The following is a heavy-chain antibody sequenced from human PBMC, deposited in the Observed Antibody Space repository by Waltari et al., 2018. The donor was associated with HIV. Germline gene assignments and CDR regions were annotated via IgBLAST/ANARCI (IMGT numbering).Heavy chain of an antibody. CDR1: SVSISSTPYC. Sequence: QLQLQESGPGLVKPSEPLSLTCTVSSVSISSTPYCWGWIRQPPGKGLEWIGSVSSSGSTYYTPSLRRRVTISVDTSRNHFSLRLTSVTAADTAVYFCVRHSRGTGVDTEAFDSWGQGTRVTVSS. V-gene: IGHV4-39*01. J-gene: IGHJ4*02. CDR3: VRHSRGTGVDTEAFDS. CDR2: VSSSGST. D-gene: IGHD2-8*01.